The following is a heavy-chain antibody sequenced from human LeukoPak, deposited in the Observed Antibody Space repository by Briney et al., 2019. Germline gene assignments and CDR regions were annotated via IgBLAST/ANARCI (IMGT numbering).Heavy chain of an antibody. V-gene: IGHV3-23*01. CDR1: GFTFSSYA. CDR3: AKDPNMVNSPG. CDR2: ISGSGGST. J-gene: IGHJ4*02. Sequence: PGGSLRLSCAASGFTFSSYAMSWFRQAPGKGLEWISAISGSGGSTYYADSVKGRFTISRDNSKNTLYLQMNSLRAEDTAVYYCAKDPNMVNSPGWGQGTLVTVSS. D-gene: IGHD5-18*01.